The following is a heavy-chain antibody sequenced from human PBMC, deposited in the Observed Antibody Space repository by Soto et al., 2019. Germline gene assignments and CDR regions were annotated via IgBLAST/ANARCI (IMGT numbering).Heavy chain of an antibody. D-gene: IGHD3-10*01. Sequence: PSETLSLTCTVSGGSISDDDWSWIRQPPGKGLEWIGHISHSGSTNYNPSLKSRVTISVDTSKRQFSLKLSSVTAADTAVYYCAREARGVISRIDARGQWTMVT. CDR3: AREARGVISRIDA. V-gene: IGHV4-59*01. CDR1: GGSISDDD. CDR2: ISHSGST. J-gene: IGHJ6*02.